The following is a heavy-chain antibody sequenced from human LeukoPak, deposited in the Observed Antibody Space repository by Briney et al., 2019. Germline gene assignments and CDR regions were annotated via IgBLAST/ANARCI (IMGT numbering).Heavy chain of an antibody. CDR2: IYYSGST. CDR1: GDSINSYY. V-gene: IGHV4-59*08. CDR3: ARQPYMLGAYYFDY. Sequence: SETLFLTCTVSGDSINSYYWSWIRQPPGKGLEWIGYIYYSGSTNYNPSLKSRVTISVDTSKNQFSLKLGSVTVADTAVYYCARQPYMLGAYYFDYWGQGTLVTVSS. J-gene: IGHJ4*02. D-gene: IGHD1-26*01.